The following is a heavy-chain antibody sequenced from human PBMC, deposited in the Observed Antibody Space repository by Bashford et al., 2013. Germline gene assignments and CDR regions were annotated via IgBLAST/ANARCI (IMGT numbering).Heavy chain of an antibody. J-gene: IGHJ4*02. CDR2: ISYTGST. V-gene: IGHV4-39*01. CDR3: ARHEYSGYDLDPDLDY. Sequence: ETLSLTCAVSGGSISGRIYYWGWIRQPPGKGLEWIGSISYTGSTGYNPSLESRVTMSVDTSKNQFSLNLRSMTAADTAVYYCARHEYSGYDLDPDLDYWGQGILVTVSS. CDR1: GGSISGRIYY. D-gene: IGHD5-12*01.